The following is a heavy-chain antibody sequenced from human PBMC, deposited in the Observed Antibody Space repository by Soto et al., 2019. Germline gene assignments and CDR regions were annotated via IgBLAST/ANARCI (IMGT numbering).Heavy chain of an antibody. Sequence: SLRLSCAASGFTFSSYGMHWVRQAPGKGLEWVAVISYDGSNKYYADSVKGRFTISRDNSKNTLYLQMNSLRAEDTAVYYCEKGSSRGYYLEYFQHWGQGTLVTVSS. J-gene: IGHJ1*01. V-gene: IGHV3-30*18. CDR3: EKGSSRGYYLEYFQH. CDR1: GFTFSSYG. D-gene: IGHD3-22*01. CDR2: ISYDGSNK.